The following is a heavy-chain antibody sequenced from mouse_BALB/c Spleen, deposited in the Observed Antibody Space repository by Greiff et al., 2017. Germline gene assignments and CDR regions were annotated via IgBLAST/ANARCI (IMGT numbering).Heavy chain of an antibody. CDR1: GYTFSSYW. Sequence: VQLQESGAELMKPGASVKISCKATGYTFSSYWIEWVKQRPGHGLEWIGEILPGSGSTNYNEKFKGKATFTADTSSNTAYMQLSSLTSEDSAVYYCAREETMITGYFDYWGQGTTLTVSS. CDR2: ILPGSGST. V-gene: IGHV1-9*01. D-gene: IGHD2-4*01. CDR3: AREETMITGYFDY. J-gene: IGHJ2*01.